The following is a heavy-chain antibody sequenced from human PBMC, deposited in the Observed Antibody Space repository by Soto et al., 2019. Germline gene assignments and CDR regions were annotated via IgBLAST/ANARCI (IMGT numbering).Heavy chain of an antibody. Sequence: QVQLVQSGAEVKKPGSSVKVSCKASGGTFSSYAISWVRQAPGQGLEWMGGIIPIFGTANYAQKFQGRFTITADKSTSTAYMELSSLRSEDTAVYYCARETIVDSSGTYHYYYGMDVWGQGTTVTVSS. CDR1: GGTFSSYA. CDR3: ARETIVDSSGTYHYYYGMDV. CDR2: IIPIFGTA. J-gene: IGHJ6*02. V-gene: IGHV1-69*06. D-gene: IGHD1-1*01.